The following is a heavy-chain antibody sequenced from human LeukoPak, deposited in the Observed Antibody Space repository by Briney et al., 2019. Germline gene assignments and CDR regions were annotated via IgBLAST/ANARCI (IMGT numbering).Heavy chain of an antibody. D-gene: IGHD2-21*01. CDR3: ARHEFASPFDS. Sequence: SETLSLTCTVSGGSITNYYWSWIRQPPGKGLEWITYIYQTGNTDYNPSLKSRVTISLDTSKNQFSLQLSSVTAADTAVYYCARHEFASPFDSWGQGTLVTVSS. J-gene: IGHJ4*02. V-gene: IGHV4-59*08. CDR1: GGSITNYY. CDR2: IYQTGNT.